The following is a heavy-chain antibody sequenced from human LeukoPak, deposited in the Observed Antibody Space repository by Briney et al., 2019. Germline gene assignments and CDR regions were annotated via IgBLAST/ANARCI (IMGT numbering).Heavy chain of an antibody. J-gene: IGHJ1*01. CDR1: GFTFSSYG. CDR2: IRYDGSNK. D-gene: IGHD6-13*01. V-gene: IGHV3-30*02. Sequence: PGGSLRLSCAASGFTFSSYGMHWVRQAPGKGLEWVAFIRYDGSNKYYADSVKGRFTISRDNSKNTLYLQMNSLRAEDTAVYYCAKERWQQLATAQHWGQGTLVTVSS. CDR3: AKERWQQLATAQH.